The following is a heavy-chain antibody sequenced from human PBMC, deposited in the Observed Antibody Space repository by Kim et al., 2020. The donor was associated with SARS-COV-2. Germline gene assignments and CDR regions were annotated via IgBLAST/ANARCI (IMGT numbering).Heavy chain of an antibody. Sequence: AQKVQGRVTMTEDTSTDTAYMELSSLRSEDTAVYYCAIGLAAAGQILFDYWGQGTLVTVSS. D-gene: IGHD6-13*01. J-gene: IGHJ4*02. CDR3: AIGLAAAGQILFDY. V-gene: IGHV1-24*01.